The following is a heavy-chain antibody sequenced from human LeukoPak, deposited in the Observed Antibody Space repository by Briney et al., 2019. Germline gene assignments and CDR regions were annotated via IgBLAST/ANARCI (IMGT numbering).Heavy chain of an antibody. V-gene: IGHV3-9*01. CDR2: ISWNSGSI. CDR3: AKAGCSSTTCHTNY. J-gene: IGHJ4*02. CDR1: GFTFEDYA. Sequence: HPGRSLRLSCAVSGFTFEDYAMQWVRQAPGKGLEWVSGISWNSGSIDYADSVKGRFTISRDNAKNSLYLQMNSLRTEDTALYYCAKAGCSSTTCHTNYWGQGTLVTVSS. D-gene: IGHD2-2*02.